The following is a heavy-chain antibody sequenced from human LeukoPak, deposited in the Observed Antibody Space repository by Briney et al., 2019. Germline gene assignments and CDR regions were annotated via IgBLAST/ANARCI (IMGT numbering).Heavy chain of an antibody. CDR3: ARVPGYSYGIDY. V-gene: IGHV4-39*07. CDR1: GGSISSSSYY. D-gene: IGHD5-18*01. Sequence: PSETLSLTCTVSGGSISSSSYYWGWIRQPPGKGLEWIGSIYYSGSTYYNPSLKSRVTISVDTSKSQFSLKLSSVTAADTAVYYCARVPGYSYGIDYWGQGTLVTVSS. CDR2: IYYSGST. J-gene: IGHJ4*02.